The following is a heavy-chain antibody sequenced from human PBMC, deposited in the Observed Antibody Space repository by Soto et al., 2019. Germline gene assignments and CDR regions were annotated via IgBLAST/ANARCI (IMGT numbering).Heavy chain of an antibody. Sequence: GASVKVSCKASGYTFTSYYMHWVRQAPGQGLEWMGIINPSGGSTSYAQKFQGRVTMTRDTSTSTVYMELSSLRSEDTAVYYCASLGYCSGGSCFGMDVGGLGTTVTVSS. V-gene: IGHV1-46*01. CDR3: ASLGYCSGGSCFGMDV. CDR2: INPSGGST. D-gene: IGHD2-15*01. J-gene: IGHJ6*02. CDR1: GYTFTSYY.